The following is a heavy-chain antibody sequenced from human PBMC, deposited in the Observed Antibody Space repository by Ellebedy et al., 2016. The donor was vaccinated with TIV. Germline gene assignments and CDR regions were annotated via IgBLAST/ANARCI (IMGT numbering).Heavy chain of an antibody. CDR3: VKEEGWGGVDPKLFDY. Sequence: PGGSLRLSCGASAFSFSNYGMHWVRQAPGKGLAWVAVIWPDGSDAYYAASVQGRFSISSDNSKNTLSLQMDSLRAEDTAVYYGVKEEGWGGVDPKLFDYWGRGTLVIVSS. V-gene: IGHV3-33*06. CDR2: IWPDGSDA. CDR1: AFSFSNYG. D-gene: IGHD3-10*01. J-gene: IGHJ4*02.